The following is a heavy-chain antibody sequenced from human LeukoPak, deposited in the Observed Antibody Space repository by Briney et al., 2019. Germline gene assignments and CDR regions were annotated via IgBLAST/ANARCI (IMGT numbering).Heavy chain of an antibody. V-gene: IGHV3-30*03. CDR2: ISYDGSNK. CDR1: GFTFSSYG. Sequence: GRSLRLSCAASGFTFSSYGMHWVRQAPGKGLEWVAVISYDGSNKYYADSVKGRFTISRDNSKNTLYLQMNSLRAEDTAVYYCATKFYSNYGWDYYYGMDVWGQGTTVTVSS. J-gene: IGHJ6*02. CDR3: ATKFYSNYGWDYYYGMDV. D-gene: IGHD4-11*01.